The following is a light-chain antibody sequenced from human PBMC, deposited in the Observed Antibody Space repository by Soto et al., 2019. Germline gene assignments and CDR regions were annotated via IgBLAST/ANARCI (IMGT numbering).Light chain of an antibody. CDR1: HGISSY. J-gene: IGKJ4*01. Sequence: AIRMTQSPSSLSASTGDRVTITCRASHGISSYLAWYQQKPGKAPKILVYAASTLPSGVQSRFSGSGSGTDFTLTIRCLQSEDLATYYCQQYYSYPLTFGGGTKVEIK. V-gene: IGKV1-8*01. CDR2: AAS. CDR3: QQYYSYPLT.